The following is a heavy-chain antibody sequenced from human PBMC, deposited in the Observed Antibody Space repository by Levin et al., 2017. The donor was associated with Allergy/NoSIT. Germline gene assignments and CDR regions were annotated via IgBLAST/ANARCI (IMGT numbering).Heavy chain of an antibody. CDR3: ARGAWGVGHDAFDI. CDR1: GYTFTDYW. D-gene: IGHD2-8*01. J-gene: IGHJ3*02. V-gene: IGHV5-51*01. Sequence: GESLKISCQASGYTFTDYWIGWVRQMPGKGLEWMGLIFPGDSDTRYNPSFQGQVTISADKSISAAYLQWSSLKAPDTAIYYCARGAWGVGHDAFDIWGQGTMVTVSS. CDR2: IFPGDSDT.